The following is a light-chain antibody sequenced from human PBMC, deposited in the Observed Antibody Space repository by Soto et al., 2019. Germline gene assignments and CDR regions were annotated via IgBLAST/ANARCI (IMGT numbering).Light chain of an antibody. Sequence: IVMTQSPATLSVSPGERATLSCRASQNIYSNVAWSQQRPGQAPRLLIYRASTRATGIPARFSGSGSGTEFTLTISSLQSEDFTVYSCLQYHNLWAFGQGTKVDIK. CDR3: LQYHNLWA. J-gene: IGKJ1*01. V-gene: IGKV3-15*01. CDR1: QNIYSN. CDR2: RAS.